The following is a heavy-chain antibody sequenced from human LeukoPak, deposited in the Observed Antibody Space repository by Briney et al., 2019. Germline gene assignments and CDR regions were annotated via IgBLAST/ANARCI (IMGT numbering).Heavy chain of an antibody. V-gene: IGHV1-69*05. CDR3: ARGDYMDV. CDR2: IIPIFGTA. Sequence: SVKVSCKAAGGTFSSYAISWVRQAPGQGLEWMGGIIPIFGTANYAQNLQGRVTMTTDTSTSTVYMELRSLRSDDTAVYYCARGDYMDVWGKGTTVTVSS. CDR1: GGTFSSYA. J-gene: IGHJ6*03.